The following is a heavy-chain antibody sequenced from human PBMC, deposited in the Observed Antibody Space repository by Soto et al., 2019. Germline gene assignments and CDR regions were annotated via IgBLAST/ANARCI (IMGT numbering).Heavy chain of an antibody. V-gene: IGHV3-74*01. Sequence: GGSLRLSCAASGFTFSSYWMHWVRQAPGKGLVWVSRINSDGSSTSYADSVKGRFTISRDNAKNTLYLQMNSLRAEDTAVYYCARRRGYCSGGSCYKILDYYYYMDVWGKGTTVTVSS. CDR2: INSDGSST. D-gene: IGHD2-15*01. CDR1: GFTFSSYW. J-gene: IGHJ6*03. CDR3: ARRRGYCSGGSCYKILDYYYYMDV.